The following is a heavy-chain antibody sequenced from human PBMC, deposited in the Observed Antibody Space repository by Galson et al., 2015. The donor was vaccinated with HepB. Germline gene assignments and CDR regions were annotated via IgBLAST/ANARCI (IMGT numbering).Heavy chain of an antibody. J-gene: IGHJ4*02. D-gene: IGHD3-9*01. CDR2: ISGSGGST. V-gene: IGHV3-23*01. Sequence: SLRLSCAASGFPFSDYAMHWVRQAPGKGLEWVSIISGSGGSTFYADSVKGRFTISRDNSKNTLYLQMNRLRAEDTAIYYCAKDADILTGYPYYFDYWGQGTRVSVSS. CDR3: AKDADILTGYPYYFDY. CDR1: GFPFSDYA.